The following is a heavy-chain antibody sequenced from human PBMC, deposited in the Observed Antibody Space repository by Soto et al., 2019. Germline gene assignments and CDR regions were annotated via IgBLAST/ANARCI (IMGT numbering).Heavy chain of an antibody. CDR1: GFAYSGDG. CDR3: AKNVGATIIGDAFDT. D-gene: IGHD1-26*01. V-gene: IGHV3-30*18. J-gene: IGHJ3*02. CDR2: ISYDGSNK. Sequence: PGGSLRHSCAVAGFAYSGDGMHWVRQAPGKGLERVAVISYDGSNKYYADSVKGRFTISRDNSKNTLYLQMNSLRAEDTAVYYCAKNVGATIIGDAFDTWCQGTMVTVSS.